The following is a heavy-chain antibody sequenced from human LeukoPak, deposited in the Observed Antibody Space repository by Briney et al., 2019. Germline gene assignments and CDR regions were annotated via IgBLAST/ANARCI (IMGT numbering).Heavy chain of an antibody. V-gene: IGHV1-46*01. D-gene: IGHD6-13*01. J-gene: IGHJ5*02. CDR1: GYTFTSYY. CDR2: INPSGGST. Sequence: ASVKVSCKASGYTFTSYYMHWVRQAPGQGLEWMGIINPSGGSTSYAQKFQGRVTMTRDTSTSTVYMELSSLRSEDTAVYYCARDGEQQLVSEPPWSDNWFDPWGQGTLVTVSS. CDR3: ARDGEQQLVSEPPWSDNWFDP.